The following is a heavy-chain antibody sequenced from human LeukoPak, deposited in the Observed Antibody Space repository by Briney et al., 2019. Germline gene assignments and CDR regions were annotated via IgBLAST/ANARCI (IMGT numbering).Heavy chain of an antibody. V-gene: IGHV3-48*04. CDR3: ATDLHKDGIDWPYFDN. CDR2: INSTGIVI. D-gene: IGHD5-24*01. Sequence: GGSLRLSCEASGFTFSTQSMNWVRQAPGKGPEWVSYINSTGIVIYYADSVRGRFTISRDNAKNSVHLQMNSLRAEDTALYYCATDLHKDGIDWPYFDNWGQGTQVTVSS. J-gene: IGHJ4*02. CDR1: GFTFSTQS.